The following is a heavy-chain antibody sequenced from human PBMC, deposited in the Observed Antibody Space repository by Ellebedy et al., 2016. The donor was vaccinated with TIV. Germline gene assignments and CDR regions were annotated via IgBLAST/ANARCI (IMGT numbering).Heavy chain of an antibody. D-gene: IGHD2/OR15-2a*01. V-gene: IGHV3-21*04. CDR3: ARGVLSGD. CDR2: ITDSSSHF. J-gene: IGHJ4*02. Sequence: GESLKISCAVSGFTFSRFNMNWVRQVPGKGLEWVSSITDSSSHFYYADSVKGRFTISRDNAKNTVDLQMNSLRAEDTAVYYCARGVLSGDWGQGTLVTVSS. CDR1: GFTFSRFN.